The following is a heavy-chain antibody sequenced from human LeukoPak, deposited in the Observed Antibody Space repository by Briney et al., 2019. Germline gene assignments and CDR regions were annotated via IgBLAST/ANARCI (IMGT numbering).Heavy chain of an antibody. CDR1: GFTFLDFA. D-gene: IGHD2-2*01. Sequence: QPGGSLGRSLAAPGFTFLDFAIDRVPQTPGKVLEWASLISGDGATTPFSDSVRGRFTISRDNNKNSLNLHMNSLGVEDTALYYCAKGNNTISSNFDYWGLGTPVTVSS. CDR2: ISGDGATT. J-gene: IGHJ4*02. V-gene: IGHV3-43*02. CDR3: AKGNNTISSNFDY.